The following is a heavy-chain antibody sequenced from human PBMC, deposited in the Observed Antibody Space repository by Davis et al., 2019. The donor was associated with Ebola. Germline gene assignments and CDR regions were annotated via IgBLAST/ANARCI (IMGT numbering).Heavy chain of an antibody. J-gene: IGHJ4*02. CDR3: AREAVAGTGDFDY. V-gene: IGHV4-61*01. CDR1: GGSVSSGSEY. D-gene: IGHD6-19*01. CDR2: IYYSGST. Sequence: MPSETRSPTVTVPGGSVSSGSEYWSWIRQPPGKGLEWIGYIYYSGSTNYNPSLKSRVTISVDTSKNQFSLKLSSVTAADTAVYYCAREAVAGTGDFDYWGQGTLVTVSS.